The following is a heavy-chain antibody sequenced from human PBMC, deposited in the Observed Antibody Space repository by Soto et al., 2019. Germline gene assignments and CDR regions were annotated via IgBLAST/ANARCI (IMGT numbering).Heavy chain of an antibody. CDR2: TIPGFDAP. CDR1: GGTLNDHG. D-gene: IGHD3-10*01. Sequence: QVQLEQSGAEVKKPGSSVKVSCKASGGTLNDHGVSWLRQAPGQGLEWVGGTIPGFDAPKYAQKFKGRVTIAADKSTNIAYLELSTLTSEDTAFYYCARGVYGSGNYYTGPSAFDIWGQGTMVIVSS. J-gene: IGHJ3*02. CDR3: ARGVYGSGNYYTGPSAFDI. V-gene: IGHV1-69*06.